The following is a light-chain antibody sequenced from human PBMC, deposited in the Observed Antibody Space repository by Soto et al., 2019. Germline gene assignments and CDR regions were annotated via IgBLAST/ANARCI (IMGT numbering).Light chain of an antibody. CDR1: QSISNW. J-gene: IGKJ1*01. Sequence: DIQMTQSPSTLSASVGDRVTITCSASQSISNWLAWYQQKPGKAPKLLIYHVSSLQSGVPSSFSGSGSGTEFTLTISSLQPDDFATYYCQQDNSYSWTFGQGTKVEIK. CDR2: HVS. CDR3: QQDNSYSWT. V-gene: IGKV1-5*01.